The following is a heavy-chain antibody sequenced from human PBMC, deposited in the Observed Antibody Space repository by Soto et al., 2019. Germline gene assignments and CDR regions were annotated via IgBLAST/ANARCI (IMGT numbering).Heavy chain of an antibody. D-gene: IGHD6-13*01. V-gene: IGHV1-3*01. Sequence: ASVKVSCKASGYTFTSYAMHWVRQAPGQRLEWMGWINAGNGNTKYSQKFQGRVTITRDTSASTAYMELSSLRSEDTAVYYCARGPLPLAAAAYYYYYMDVWGKGTTVTVSS. CDR3: ARGPLPLAAAAYYYYYMDV. CDR1: GYTFTSYA. J-gene: IGHJ6*03. CDR2: INAGNGNT.